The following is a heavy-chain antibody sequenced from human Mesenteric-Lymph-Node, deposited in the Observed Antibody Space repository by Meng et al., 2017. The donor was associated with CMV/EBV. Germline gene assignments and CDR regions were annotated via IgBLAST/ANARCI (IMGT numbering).Heavy chain of an antibody. V-gene: IGHV1-69*05. Sequence: SVKVSCKASGCTFSSYAIRWVRQAPGQGLEWMGGIIPICGTANYAQKFQGRVTITTDDSTSTAYMELSSLRSEDTAVYYCASLAGYSSPAGYYYYYGMDVWGQGTTVTVSS. D-gene: IGHD6-13*01. J-gene: IGHJ6*02. CDR1: GCTFSSYA. CDR3: ASLAGYSSPAGYYYYYGMDV. CDR2: IIPICGTA.